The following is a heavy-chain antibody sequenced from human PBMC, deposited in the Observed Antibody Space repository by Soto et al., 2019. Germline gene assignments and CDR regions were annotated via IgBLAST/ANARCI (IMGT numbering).Heavy chain of an antibody. D-gene: IGHD7-27*01. Sequence: EVQLVESGGGLVQPGGSLRLSCAASGFTFSDHYMDWVRQAPGKGLEWVGRARNRANSYTTDYAASVKGRFTISRDDSRNSLYLEMKRLKTEDTALYYCTRGGAGDSRGDYWGQCSLVTVPS. J-gene: IGHJ4*02. CDR1: GFTFSDHY. CDR3: TRGGAGDSRGDY. V-gene: IGHV3-72*01. CDR2: ARNRANSYTT.